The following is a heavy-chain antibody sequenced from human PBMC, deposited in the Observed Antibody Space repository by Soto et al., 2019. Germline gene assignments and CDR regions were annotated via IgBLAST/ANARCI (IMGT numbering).Heavy chain of an antibody. CDR3: ARDCSGGSCYFAYGDYEGAPPNYFDY. Sequence: ASVKVSCKASGGTFSSYTISWVRQAPGQGLEWMGRIIPILGIANYAQKFQGRATITADKSTSTAYMELSSLRSEDTAVYCWARDCSGGSCYFAYGDYEGAPPNYFDYWGQGTLVTVSS. V-gene: IGHV1-69*04. CDR1: GGTFSSYT. D-gene: IGHD2-15*01. CDR2: IIPILGIA. J-gene: IGHJ4*02.